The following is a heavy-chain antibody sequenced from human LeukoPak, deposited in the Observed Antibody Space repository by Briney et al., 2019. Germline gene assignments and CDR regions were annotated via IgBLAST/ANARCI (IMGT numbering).Heavy chain of an antibody. D-gene: IGHD3-3*01. CDR3: ARGAYRNYYDFWSGYWAEGTYYYYYGMDV. CDR1: GYTFTSYD. V-gene: IGHV1-8*01. CDR2: MNPNSGNT. Sequence: ASVTVSCKASGYTFTSYDINWVRQATGQGLEWMGWMNPNSGNTGYGQKFQGRVTMTRNIFISTAYMELSSLRSEDTAVYYCARGAYRNYYDFWSGYWAEGTYYYYYGMDVWGQGTTVTVSS. J-gene: IGHJ6*02.